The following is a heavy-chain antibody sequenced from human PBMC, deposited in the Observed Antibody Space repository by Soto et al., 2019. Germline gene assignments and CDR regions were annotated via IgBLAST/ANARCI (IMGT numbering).Heavy chain of an antibody. V-gene: IGHV3-23*01. CDR3: AQGVRAVAGPVDV. CDR2: ISGGGVST. J-gene: IGHJ6*01. CDR1: GFTFSSSA. Sequence: EEQLLESGGGLVQPGGSLRLSCAASGFTFSSSAMSWVRQAPGKGLEWVSSISGGGVSTYYADSVKGRFTISRDNSKNTLYVQMNSLRAEDTALYYCAQGVRAVAGPVDVWGQGTTVTVSS. D-gene: IGHD6-19*01.